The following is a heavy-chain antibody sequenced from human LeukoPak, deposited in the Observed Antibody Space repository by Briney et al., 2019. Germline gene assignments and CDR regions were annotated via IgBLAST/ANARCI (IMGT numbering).Heavy chain of an antibody. CDR1: GGSISSYY. V-gene: IGHV4-59*01. CDR3: ARSTYDFALDY. D-gene: IGHD3/OR15-3a*01. Sequence: SETLSLTCTVSGGSISSYYWSWIRQPPGKGLEWIGYIYYSGSTNYNPSLKSRVTISVDTSKNQFSLKLSSVTAADTAVYYCARSTYDFALDYWGQGTLVTVSS. J-gene: IGHJ4*02. CDR2: IYYSGST.